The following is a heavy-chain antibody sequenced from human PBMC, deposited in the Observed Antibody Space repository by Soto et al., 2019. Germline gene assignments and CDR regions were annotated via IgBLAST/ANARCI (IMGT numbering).Heavy chain of an antibody. CDR1: GGSFSVYY. CDR2: INHSGST. V-gene: IGHV4-34*01. Sequence: SDTLSLTCAVYGGSFSVYYWSWIRQPPGKGLEWIGEINHSGSTNYNPSLKSRVTISVDTSKNQFSLKLSSVTAADTAVYYCARGGRSSSWFRDYYFDYWGQGTLVTVSS. CDR3: ARGGRSSSWFRDYYFDY. J-gene: IGHJ4*02. D-gene: IGHD6-13*01.